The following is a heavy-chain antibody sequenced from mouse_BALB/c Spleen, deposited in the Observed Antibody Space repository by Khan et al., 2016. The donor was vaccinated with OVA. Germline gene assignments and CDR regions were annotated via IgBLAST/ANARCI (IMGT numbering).Heavy chain of an antibody. V-gene: IGHV3-2*02. J-gene: IGHJ1*01. D-gene: IGHD1-2*01. CDR2: ISYSGST. CDR1: GYSITSDYA. CDR3: ARSRGTARYFDV. Sequence: EVQLQESGPGLVKPSQSLSLTCTVTGYSITSDYAWNWIRQFPGNKLEWMGYISYSGSTSYNPSLKSRISITRDTSKNQFFLQLNSVTTEDTATYYCARSRGTARYFDVWGAGTTVTVSS.